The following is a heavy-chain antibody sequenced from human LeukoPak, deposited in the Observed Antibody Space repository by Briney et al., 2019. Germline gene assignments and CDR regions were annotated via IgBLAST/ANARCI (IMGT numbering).Heavy chain of an antibody. J-gene: IGHJ4*02. CDR1: GFTFGDYA. Sequence: GGSLRLSCTASGFTFGDYAMSWVRQAPGKGREWVGFITSKAYGGTTEYAASVKGRFTTSRDDSKSIAYLQMNSLRTEDTAVYYCTRDMIYTFHYWGQGTLVTVSS. D-gene: IGHD3-16*01. CDR2: ITSKAYGGTT. V-gene: IGHV3-49*04. CDR3: TRDMIYTFHY.